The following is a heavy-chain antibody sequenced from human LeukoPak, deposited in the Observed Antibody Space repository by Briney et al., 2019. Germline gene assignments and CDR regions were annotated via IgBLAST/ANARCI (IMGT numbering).Heavy chain of an antibody. V-gene: IGHV7-4-1*02. D-gene: IGHD4-23*01. CDR2: INTNTGNP. CDR3: ARRPIKATVARADFDY. Sequence: GASVKVSCKASGYTFTSYAMNWVRQAPGQGLEWMGWINTNTGNPTYAQGFTGRFVFSLDTSVSTAYLQISSLKAEDTAVYYCARRPIKATVARADFDYWGQGTLVTVSS. CDR1: GYTFTSYA. J-gene: IGHJ4*02.